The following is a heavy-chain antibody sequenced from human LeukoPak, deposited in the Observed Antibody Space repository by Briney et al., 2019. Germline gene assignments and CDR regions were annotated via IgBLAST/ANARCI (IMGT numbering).Heavy chain of an antibody. CDR1: GFTFGDHI. CDR3: AKQTYNTGYYDH. J-gene: IGHJ4*02. CDR2: VSGSGSTV. V-gene: IGHV3-48*01. D-gene: IGHD1-14*01. Sequence: GGSLRLSCAASGFTFGDHIMNWVRQLPGKRLEWVAYVSGSGSTVYYADSVKGRFTVSRDNGKGSLYLQMNSLRVEDTALYYCAKQTYNTGYYDHWGQGTLVTVSS.